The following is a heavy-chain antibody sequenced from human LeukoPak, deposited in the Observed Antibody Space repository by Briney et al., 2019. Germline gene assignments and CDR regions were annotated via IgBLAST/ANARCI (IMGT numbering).Heavy chain of an antibody. J-gene: IGHJ4*02. D-gene: IGHD5-24*01. Sequence: PGGSLRLSCAASGFTFSSYWMSWVRQAPEKGLEWVAKINQDGGEKYYVDSVKGRFTISRDNAKNSLYLQMSSLRAEDTAVYYCARGGHNYVPYRGQGTLVTVSS. CDR2: INQDGGEK. V-gene: IGHV3-7*04. CDR1: GFTFSSYW. CDR3: ARGGHNYVPY.